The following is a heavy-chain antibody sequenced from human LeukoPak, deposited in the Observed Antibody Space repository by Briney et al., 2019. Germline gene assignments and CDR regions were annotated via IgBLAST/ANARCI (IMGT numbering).Heavy chain of an antibody. D-gene: IGHD2-2*01. CDR1: GFTFDDYA. Sequence: GGSLRLSCAASGFTFDDYAMPWVRQAPGKGLEWVSGISWNSGSIGYADSVKGRFTISRDNAKNSLYLQMNSLRAEDTALYYCAKDDCSSTSCFFDYWGQGTLVTVSS. J-gene: IGHJ4*02. CDR2: ISWNSGSI. V-gene: IGHV3-9*01. CDR3: AKDDCSSTSCFFDY.